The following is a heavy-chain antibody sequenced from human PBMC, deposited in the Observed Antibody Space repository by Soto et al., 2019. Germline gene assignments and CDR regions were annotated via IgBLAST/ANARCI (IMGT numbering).Heavy chain of an antibody. Sequence: QVQLVESGGNVVQPGRSLRLSCAASGFTFSSYGMHWVRQAPGKGLEWVAIISYDGSKKYYADSVKGRFTISRDNSQNTLFLHMNSLRPEDTAVYFCAKDTVDCFSTRCNPGNNWFDPWGQGALVTVSS. D-gene: IGHD2-2*01. V-gene: IGHV3-30*18. CDR3: AKDTVDCFSTRCNPGNNWFDP. CDR2: ISYDGSKK. CDR1: GFTFSSYG. J-gene: IGHJ5*02.